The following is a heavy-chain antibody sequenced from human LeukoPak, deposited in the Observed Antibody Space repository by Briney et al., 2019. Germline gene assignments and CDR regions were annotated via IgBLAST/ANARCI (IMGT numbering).Heavy chain of an antibody. Sequence: PSETLSLTCTVSGGSISSYYWSWIRQPPGKGLEWIGCIYYSGSTNYNPSLKSRVTISVDTSKNQFSLKLSSVTAADTAVYYCARAPYYWGQGTLVTVSS. CDR1: GGSISSYY. CDR2: IYYSGST. V-gene: IGHV4-59*01. J-gene: IGHJ4*02. CDR3: ARAPYY.